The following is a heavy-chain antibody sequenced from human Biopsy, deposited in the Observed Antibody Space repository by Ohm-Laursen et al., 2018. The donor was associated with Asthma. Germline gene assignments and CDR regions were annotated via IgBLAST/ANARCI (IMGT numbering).Heavy chain of an antibody. Sequence: TLSLTCTVSGVSIRSYYWTWIRQPPGKGLEWIGNIHYSGSTYSNPSLKSRVTISVDTSKKQISLRLSSVIAAYTAVYYCAGFCSGGNCPDHWGQGTLVTVSS. CDR1: GVSIRSYY. CDR3: AGFCSGGNCPDH. D-gene: IGHD2-15*01. CDR2: IHYSGST. J-gene: IGHJ4*02. V-gene: IGHV4-59*01.